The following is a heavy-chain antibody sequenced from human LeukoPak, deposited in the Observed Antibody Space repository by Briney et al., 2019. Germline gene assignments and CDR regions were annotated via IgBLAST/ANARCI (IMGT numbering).Heavy chain of an antibody. D-gene: IGHD5-18*01. J-gene: IGHJ6*02. V-gene: IGHV3-21*01. CDR1: GIAFSNSI. CDR2: ISSSSSYI. CDR3: ARGSRLPLYYYYGMDV. Sequence: PGGSLRLSCVASGIAFSNSIMHWVRQAPGKGLEWVSSISSSSSYIYYADSVKGRFTISRDNAKNSLYLQMNSLRAEDTAVYYCARGSRLPLYYYYGMDVWGQGTTVTVSS.